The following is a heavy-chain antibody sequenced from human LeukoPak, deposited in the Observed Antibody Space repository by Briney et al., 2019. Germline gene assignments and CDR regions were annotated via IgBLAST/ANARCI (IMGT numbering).Heavy chain of an antibody. D-gene: IGHD6-19*01. CDR1: GFTFSSYA. J-gene: IGHJ4*02. CDR2: ISGSGGST. CDR3: ARGTFSMYSSGWYVGD. V-gene: IGHV3-23*01. Sequence: GGSLRLSCAASGFTFSSYAMSWVRQAPGKGLEWVSAISGSGGSTYYADSVKGRFTISRDNSKNTLYLQMNSLRAEDTAVYYCARGTFSMYSSGWYVGDWGQGTLVTVSS.